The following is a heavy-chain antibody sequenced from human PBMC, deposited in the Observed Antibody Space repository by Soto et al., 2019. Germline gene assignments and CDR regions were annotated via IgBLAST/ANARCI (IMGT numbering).Heavy chain of an antibody. CDR3: ARDPGAATFDY. J-gene: IGHJ4*01. CDR1: GGTFSSYA. D-gene: IGHD1-26*01. Sequence: GASVKVSCKASGGTFSSYAISWVRQAPGQGLEWIGWINPYNGNTLNAQNLQGRVTLTTDTSTSTAYMELRSLRSDDTAIYYCARDPGAATFDYWGQGTLVTVSS. V-gene: IGHV1-18*01. CDR2: INPYNGNT.